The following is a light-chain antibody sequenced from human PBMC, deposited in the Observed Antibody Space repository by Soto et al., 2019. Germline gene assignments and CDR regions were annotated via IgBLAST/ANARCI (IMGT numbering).Light chain of an antibody. Sequence: QSVVTQAPSVSGTPGQRVTISCSGSSSNVGNNYVSWYQQLPGTAPRLLIYVNDKRPSGIPDRFSGSKSGTSATLGITGLQTGDEADYYCGTWDSSLSAGVFGGGTKVTVL. CDR2: VND. V-gene: IGLV1-51*01. J-gene: IGLJ3*02. CDR3: GTWDSSLSAGV. CDR1: SSNVGNNY.